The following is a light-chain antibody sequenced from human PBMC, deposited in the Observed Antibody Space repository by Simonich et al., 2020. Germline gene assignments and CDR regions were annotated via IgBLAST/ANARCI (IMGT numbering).Light chain of an antibody. CDR1: QSVSSY. Sequence: EIVLTQSPATLSLSPGERPTLSCRASQSVSSYLAWYQQKPGQAPRLLIYDASNRATGIPARFSCSGSGTDFTLTISSLEPEDFAVYYCQQRSNWPPALTFGGGTKVEIK. CDR3: QQRSNWPPALT. V-gene: IGKV3-11*01. J-gene: IGKJ4*01. CDR2: DAS.